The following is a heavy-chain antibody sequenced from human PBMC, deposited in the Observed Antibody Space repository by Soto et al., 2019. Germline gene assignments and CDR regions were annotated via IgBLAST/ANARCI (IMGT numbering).Heavy chain of an antibody. D-gene: IGHD1-1*01. CDR1: GYTFTSYD. J-gene: IGHJ6*02. V-gene: IGHV1-8*01. CDR3: ARERNMYGMDV. Sequence: QVQLVQSGAEVKKPGASVKVSCKASGYTFTSYDINWVRQATGQGLEWMGWMNPNSGNTVYAQKFQDSVTMTRNTSISTAYMELSSLRSEATAVYYCARERNMYGMDVWGQGTTVTVSS. CDR2: MNPNSGNT.